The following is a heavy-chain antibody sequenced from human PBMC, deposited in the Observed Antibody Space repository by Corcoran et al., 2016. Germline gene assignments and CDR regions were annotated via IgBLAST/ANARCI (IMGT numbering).Heavy chain of an antibody. CDR3: ARVGDYRKYYYYGMDV. CDR2: INPNSGGT. Sequence: QVQLVQSGAEVKKPGASVKVSCKASGYTFTGYYMHWVRQAPGQGLEWMGWINPNSGGTNYAQKFQGRVTMTRDTSTSTVYMELSSLRSEDTAVYYCARVGDYRKYYYYGMDVWGQGTTVTVSS. J-gene: IGHJ6*02. V-gene: IGHV1-2*02. CDR1: GYTFTGYY. D-gene: IGHD4-4*01.